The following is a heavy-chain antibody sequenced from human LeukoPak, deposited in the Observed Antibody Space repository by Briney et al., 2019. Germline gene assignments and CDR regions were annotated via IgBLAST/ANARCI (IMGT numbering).Heavy chain of an antibody. CDR1: GGSFSGYY. Sequence: PSETLSLTCAVYGGSFSGYYWSWIRQPPGKGLEWIGEINHSGSTNHNPSLKSRVTISVDTSKNQFSLKLSSVTAADTAVHYCARALIVVVPAARGWFDPWGQGTLVTVSS. D-gene: IGHD2-2*01. CDR3: ARALIVVVPAARGWFDP. J-gene: IGHJ5*02. CDR2: INHSGST. V-gene: IGHV4-34*01.